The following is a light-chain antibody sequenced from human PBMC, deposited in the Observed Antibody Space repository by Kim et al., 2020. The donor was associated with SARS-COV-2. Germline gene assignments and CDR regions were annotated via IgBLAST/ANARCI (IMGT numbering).Light chain of an antibody. CDR1: QSIPRW. V-gene: IGKV1-5*03. J-gene: IGKJ1*01. CDR3: QQYGSYPWT. Sequence: DIQMTQSPSTLSASLGDRVTITCRASQSIPRWLAWYQQKPGKAPKLVIYETSNLESGVPSRFSGSGSGTEFTLTISSLQPDDFATYYCQQYGSYPWTFGQGTKVDIK. CDR2: ETS.